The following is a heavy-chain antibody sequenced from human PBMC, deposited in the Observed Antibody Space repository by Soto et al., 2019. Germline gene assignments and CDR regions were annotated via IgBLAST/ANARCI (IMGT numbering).Heavy chain of an antibody. CDR1: GGSISSSSYY. D-gene: IGHD6-19*01. V-gene: IGHV4-39*07. CDR2: IYHSGST. J-gene: IGHJ4*02. CDR3: GAVAGEYYFDY. Sequence: ASETLSLTCTVSGGSISSSSYYWSWVRQPPGKGLEWIGEIYHSGSTNYNPSLKSRVTISVDKSKNQFSLKLSSVTAADTAVYYCGAVAGEYYFDYWGQGTLVTVSS.